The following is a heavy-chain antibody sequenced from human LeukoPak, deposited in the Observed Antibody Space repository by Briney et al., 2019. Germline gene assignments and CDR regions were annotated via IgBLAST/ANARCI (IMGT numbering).Heavy chain of an antibody. CDR1: GFTFSSYE. V-gene: IGHV3-21*01. D-gene: IGHD3-3*01. CDR3: ARVPGGLEWADFDY. CDR2: ISSSSSDI. J-gene: IGHJ4*02. Sequence: GGSLRLSCAASGFTFSSYEMNWVRQAPGKGLEWVSCISSSSSDISYADSVKGRFTISRDNAKNSLYLHMSSLRAEDTAVYYCARVPGGLEWADFDYWGQGTLVTVSS.